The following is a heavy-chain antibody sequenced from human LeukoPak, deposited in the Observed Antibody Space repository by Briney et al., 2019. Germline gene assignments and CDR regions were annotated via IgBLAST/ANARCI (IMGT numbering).Heavy chain of an antibody. Sequence: PSETLSLTCTVSGGSISSSSYYWGWIRQPPGKGLEWIGSIYYSGSTYYDPSLKSRVTISVDTSKNQFSLKLSSVTAADTAVYYCASIGYCSSTSCNLFDYWGQGTLVTVSS. D-gene: IGHD2-2*01. CDR1: GGSISSSSYY. CDR2: IYYSGST. V-gene: IGHV4-39*07. J-gene: IGHJ4*02. CDR3: ASIGYCSSTSCNLFDY.